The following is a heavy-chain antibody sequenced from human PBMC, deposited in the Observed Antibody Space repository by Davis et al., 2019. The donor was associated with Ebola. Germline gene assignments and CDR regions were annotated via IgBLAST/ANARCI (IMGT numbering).Heavy chain of an antibody. CDR3: AKAAAAGTGVFDY. CDR2: IDSGGST. J-gene: IGHJ4*02. Sequence: PGGSLRLSCAASGFIVSSNYMTWVRQASGKGLEWVSVIDSGGSTYYADSVKGRFTISRDESKNTLYLQMNSLRAEDTAVYCCAKAAAAGTGVFDYWGQGTLVTVSS. D-gene: IGHD6-13*01. V-gene: IGHV3-53*01. CDR1: GFIVSSNY.